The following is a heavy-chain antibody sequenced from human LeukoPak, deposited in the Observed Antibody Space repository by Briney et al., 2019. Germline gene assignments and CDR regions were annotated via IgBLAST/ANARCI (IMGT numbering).Heavy chain of an antibody. V-gene: IGHV4-38-2*02. D-gene: IGHD3-10*01. CDR1: GYSISTGYY. J-gene: IGHJ4*02. Sequence: SETLSLTCTVSGYSISTGYYWDWIRQPPGKGLEWIGTFYHGGSTNYNPSLKSRVTISVDTSKNQFSLKLSSVTAADTAVYYCARRNRLLWFGELWGGSYFDYWGQGTLVTVSS. CDR3: ARRNRLLWFGELWGGSYFDY. CDR2: FYHGGST.